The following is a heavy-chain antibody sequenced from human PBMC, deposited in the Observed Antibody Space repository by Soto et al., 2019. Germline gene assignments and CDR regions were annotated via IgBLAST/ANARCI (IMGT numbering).Heavy chain of an antibody. CDR3: ARDRDRYDILTGYYPLDTDY. V-gene: IGHV3-21*01. D-gene: IGHD3-9*01. J-gene: IGHJ4*02. CDR1: GFTFSSYS. Sequence: GGSLRLSCAASGFTFSSYSMNWVRQAPGKGLEWVSSISSSSSYIYYADSVKGRFTISRDNAKNSLYLQMNSLRAEDTAVYYCARDRDRYDILTGYYPLDTDYWGQGTLVTVSS. CDR2: ISSSSSYI.